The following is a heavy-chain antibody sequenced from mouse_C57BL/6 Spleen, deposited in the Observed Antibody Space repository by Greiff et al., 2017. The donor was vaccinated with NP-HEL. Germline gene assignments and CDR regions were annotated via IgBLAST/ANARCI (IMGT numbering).Heavy chain of an antibody. CDR1: GYTFTDYE. CDR3: TRGGYDVWFAY. J-gene: IGHJ3*01. V-gene: IGHV1-15*01. CDR2: IDPETGGT. Sequence: VKLQQSGAELVRPGASVTLSCKASGYTFTDYEMHWVKQTPVHGLEWIGAIDPETGGTAYNQKFKGKAILTADKSSSTAYMELRSLTSEDSAVYYCTRGGYDVWFAYWGQGTLVTVSA. D-gene: IGHD2-2*01.